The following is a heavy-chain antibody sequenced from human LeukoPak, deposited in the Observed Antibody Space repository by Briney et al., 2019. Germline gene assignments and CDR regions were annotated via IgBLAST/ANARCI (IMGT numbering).Heavy chain of an antibody. V-gene: IGHV1-3*04. Sequence: ASVKVSCKASGYTFTSYYMHWVRQAPGQRLEWMGWVNTGNGNTKYSPKFQGRVTLISDTSASTAYVVLTSLRSEDTAIYFCAKAGYSSPRGWFDPWGQGTLVTVSS. D-gene: IGHD6-13*01. J-gene: IGHJ5*02. CDR3: AKAGYSSPRGWFDP. CDR1: GYTFTSYY. CDR2: VNTGNGNT.